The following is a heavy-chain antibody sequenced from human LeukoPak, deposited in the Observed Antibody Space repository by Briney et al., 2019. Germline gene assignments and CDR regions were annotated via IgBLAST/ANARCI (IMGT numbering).Heavy chain of an antibody. D-gene: IGHD3-10*02. CDR2: ISYDGSNK. CDR1: GFTFSSYA. Sequence: GGSLRLSCAASGFTFSSYAMHWVRQAPGKGLEWVAVISYDGSNKYYADSVKGRFTISRDNSKNTLFLQMNSLRAEDTAVYYCAKDTYGLARVTLVGGDYWDQGTLVTVSS. CDR3: AKDTYGLARVTLVGGDY. V-gene: IGHV3-30*04. J-gene: IGHJ4*02.